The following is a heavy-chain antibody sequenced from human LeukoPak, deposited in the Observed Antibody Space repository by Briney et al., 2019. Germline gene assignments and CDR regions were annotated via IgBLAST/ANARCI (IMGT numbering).Heavy chain of an antibody. Sequence: ASVKVSCKASRGTFSSYAISWVRQAPGQGLEWMGGIIPIFGTANYAQKFQGRVTITTDESTSTAYMELSSLRSEDTAVYYCASHRNVYGDRTGDYYYMDVWGKGTTVTVSS. CDR2: IIPIFGTA. V-gene: IGHV1-69*05. CDR1: RGTFSSYA. CDR3: ASHRNVYGDRTGDYYYMDV. D-gene: IGHD4-17*01. J-gene: IGHJ6*03.